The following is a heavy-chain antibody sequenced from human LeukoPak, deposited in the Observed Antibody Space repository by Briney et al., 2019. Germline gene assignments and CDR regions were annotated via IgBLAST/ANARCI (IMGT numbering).Heavy chain of an antibody. CDR2: IYYSGST. J-gene: IGHJ6*02. CDR1: GGSISSYY. D-gene: IGHD3-22*01. Sequence: PSETLSLTCTVSGGSISSYYWSWIRQPPGKGLEWIGYIYYSGSTNYNPSLKSRVTISVDTSKNQFSLKLSSVTAADTAVYYCARYSGYYGSDYGMDVWGQGTTVTVSS. CDR3: ARYSGYYGSDYGMDV. V-gene: IGHV4-59*12.